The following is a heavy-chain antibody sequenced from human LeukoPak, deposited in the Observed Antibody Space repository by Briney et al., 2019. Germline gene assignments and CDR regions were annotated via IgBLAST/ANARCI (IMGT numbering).Heavy chain of an antibody. J-gene: IGHJ6*02. D-gene: IGHD6-13*01. V-gene: IGHV3-23*01. CDR3: AKDSGYSSSWFSPGFYYYYGMDV. CDR1: GFTFSSYA. CDR2: LSGDGGGA. Sequence: PGGSLRLSCAASGFTFSSYALSWVRQAPGKGLEWVSSLSGDGGGAYYGESVRGRVTISRDLSKNILYLQMNSLTAEDAAVYYCAKDSGYSSSWFSPGFYYYYGMDVWGQGTTVTVSS.